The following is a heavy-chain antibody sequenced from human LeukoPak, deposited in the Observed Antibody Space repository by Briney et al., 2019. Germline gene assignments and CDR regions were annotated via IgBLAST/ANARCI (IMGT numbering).Heavy chain of an antibody. Sequence: GGSLRLSCAASGFTFSSYSMNWVRQAPGKGLEWVSSISSSSSYIYYADSAKGRFTISRDNAKNSLYLQMNSLRAEDTAVYYCARDGWEQSTNWFESWGQGILVTVSS. CDR2: ISSSSSYI. CDR1: GFTFSSYS. CDR3: ARDGWEQSTNWFES. V-gene: IGHV3-21*04. D-gene: IGHD1-26*01. J-gene: IGHJ5*01.